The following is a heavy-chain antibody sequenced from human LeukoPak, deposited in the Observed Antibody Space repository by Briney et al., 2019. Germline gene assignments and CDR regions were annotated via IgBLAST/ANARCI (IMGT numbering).Heavy chain of an antibody. CDR1: GFTFSSYA. D-gene: IGHD1/OR15-1a*01. Sequence: GGSLRLSCAASGFTFSSYAMSWLRQVPGKGLMWVSHINGAGTQTTYADTVKGRFTISRDNAKNTLYLQMNGLRDEDTAIYYCARDPRNKGLDPWGQGTLVAVSS. CDR3: ARDPRNKGLDP. CDR2: INGAGTQT. J-gene: IGHJ5*02. V-gene: IGHV3-74*01.